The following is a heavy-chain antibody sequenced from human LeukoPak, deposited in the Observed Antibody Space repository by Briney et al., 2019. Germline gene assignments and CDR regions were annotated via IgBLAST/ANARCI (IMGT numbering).Heavy chain of an antibody. J-gene: IGHJ3*02. Sequence: GGSLRLSCAASGFTVSSNCMSWVRQAPGKGLEWVSGIYSGGRTYYADGVKGRFTISRDNFKNTLYLQMRSLRDEDTAVYYCAGEIAGVTGAFDIWGQGTMVTVSS. V-gene: IGHV3-53*01. CDR2: IYSGGRT. CDR1: GFTVSSNC. CDR3: AGEIAGVTGAFDI. D-gene: IGHD1-26*01.